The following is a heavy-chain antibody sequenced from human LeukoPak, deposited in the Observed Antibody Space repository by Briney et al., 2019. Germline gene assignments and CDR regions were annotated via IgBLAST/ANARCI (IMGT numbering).Heavy chain of an antibody. D-gene: IGHD6-13*01. Sequence: TGGSLRLSCAASGFTFSSYGMHWVRQAPGKGLEWVAVISYDGSNKYYADSVKGRFTISRDNSKNSLYLQMNSLRDEDTAVYYCAREGIAAAGSIDYWGQGTLVTVSS. CDR2: ISYDGSNK. V-gene: IGHV3-30*03. CDR3: AREGIAAAGSIDY. CDR1: GFTFSSYG. J-gene: IGHJ4*02.